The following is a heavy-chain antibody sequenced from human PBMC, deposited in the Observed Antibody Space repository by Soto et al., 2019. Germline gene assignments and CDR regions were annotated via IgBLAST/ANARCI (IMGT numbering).Heavy chain of an antibody. CDR3: ARFADFYGMDV. V-gene: IGHV1-69*02. Sequence: QVQLVQSGAEVKKPGSSVKVSFKASGVTFSSYTVSWVRQAPGQGLEWMGRIIPILGIANYAQKFQGRVTITAVKSTSTASMELSSLRSEDTAVYYCARFADFYGMDVWGQGTTVTVSS. CDR1: GVTFSSYT. J-gene: IGHJ6*02. CDR2: IIPILGIA.